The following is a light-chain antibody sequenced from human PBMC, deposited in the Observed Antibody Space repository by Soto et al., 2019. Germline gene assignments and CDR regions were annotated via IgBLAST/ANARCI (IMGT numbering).Light chain of an antibody. V-gene: IGKV3-11*01. CDR2: DAS. CDR1: QSVSNY. J-gene: IGKJ3*01. CDR3: QQRSDLPGT. Sequence: EIVLTQSPATLSLSPGESATLSCRASQSVSNYLAWYQQKPGQTPRLLIYDASNRATGIPARFSGSGSGTDFTLTSSSLEPEDFAGYYCQQRSDLPGTFGPGTKVDLK.